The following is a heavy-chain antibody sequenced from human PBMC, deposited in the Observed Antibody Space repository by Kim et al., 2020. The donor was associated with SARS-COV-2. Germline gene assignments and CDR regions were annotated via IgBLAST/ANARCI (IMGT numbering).Heavy chain of an antibody. D-gene: IGHD6-25*01. Sequence: ASVKVSCKASGYTFTNYVINWVRQAPGQGLEWMGWIDTKTGNPMYAQGFTGRFVFSLDTSVSTTYLQISSLKTEDTAVYYCVRWNNMGGSGWFDPLGQGTLVIVSS. CDR1: GYTFTNYV. V-gene: IGHV7-4-1*02. J-gene: IGHJ5*02. CDR3: VRWNNMGGSGWFDP. CDR2: IDTKTGNP.